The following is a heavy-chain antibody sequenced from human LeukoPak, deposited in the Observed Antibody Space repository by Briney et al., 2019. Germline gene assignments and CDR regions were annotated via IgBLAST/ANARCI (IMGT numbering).Heavy chain of an antibody. V-gene: IGHV5-51*01. CDR3: ARVVDVYYFDH. J-gene: IGHJ4*02. Sequence: GESLKISCKGSGYSFTNYCIGWVRQMPRKGLEWMGIVYPGDSDTTYSTSSQGQVTPSADKCISTAYPQSSTLRASDTAMYYCARVVDVYYFDHWGQGTLVTVSS. D-gene: IGHD3-16*01. CDR1: GYSFTNYC. CDR2: VYPGDSDT.